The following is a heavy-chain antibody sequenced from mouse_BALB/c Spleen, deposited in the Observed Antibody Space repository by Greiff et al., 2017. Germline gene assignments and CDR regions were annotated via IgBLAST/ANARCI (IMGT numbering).Heavy chain of an antibody. CDR2: ISDGGSYT. D-gene: IGHD2-12*01. V-gene: IGHV5-4*02. CDR1: GFTFSDYY. CDR3: ARDSERRGLWYAMDD. Sequence: EVKVEESGGGLVKPGGSLKLSCAASGFTFSDYYMYWVRQTPEKRLEWVATISDGGSYTYYPDSVKGRFTISRDNAKNNLYLQMSSLKSEDTAMYYCARDSERRGLWYAMDDWGQGTSVTVSS. J-gene: IGHJ4*01.